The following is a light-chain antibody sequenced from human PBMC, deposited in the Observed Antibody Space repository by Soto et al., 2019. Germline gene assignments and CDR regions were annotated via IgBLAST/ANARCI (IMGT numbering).Light chain of an antibody. CDR2: YAS. J-gene: IGKJ1*01. CDR3: QQYNNWPWT. CDR1: QSVSNN. V-gene: IGKV3-15*01. Sequence: EIVMTQSPASLSLSPGERATLSSRASQSVSNNLAWYQQKPGQAPRLLIYYASTRDTGVPARFSGSGSGTDFTLTISSLQSEDFAVYFCQQYNNWPWTFGQGTKGDIK.